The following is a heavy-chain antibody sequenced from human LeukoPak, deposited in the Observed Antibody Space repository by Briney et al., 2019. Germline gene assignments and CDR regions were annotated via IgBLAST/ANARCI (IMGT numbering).Heavy chain of an antibody. J-gene: IGHJ6*03. CDR3: ARGGNTAMADYYHYYYMDV. D-gene: IGHD5-18*01. Sequence: ASVKVSCKASGGTFSSYAISWVRQAPGQGLEWMGIINPSGGSTAYAQKFQGRVTMTRDMSTSTVYMELSSLRSEDTAVYYCARGGNTAMADYYHYYYMDVWGKGTTVTVSS. CDR2: INPSGGST. V-gene: IGHV1-46*01. CDR1: GGTFSSYA.